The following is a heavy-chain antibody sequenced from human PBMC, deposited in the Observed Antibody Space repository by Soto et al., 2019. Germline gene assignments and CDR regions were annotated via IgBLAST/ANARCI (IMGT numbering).Heavy chain of an antibody. CDR3: ARDGSERPATY. D-gene: IGHD3-10*01. V-gene: IGHV4-59*01. Sequence: QVQLQESGPGLVKPSETLSLTCTVSGGSSSTYYWIWIRQPPGKGLEWIGVFYNGGTTNYSPSLKSRVTISVDTSKNQFSLKLNSVTAADTAVYYCARDGSERPATYWGQGILVTVSS. CDR2: FYNGGTT. CDR1: GGSSSTYY. J-gene: IGHJ4*02.